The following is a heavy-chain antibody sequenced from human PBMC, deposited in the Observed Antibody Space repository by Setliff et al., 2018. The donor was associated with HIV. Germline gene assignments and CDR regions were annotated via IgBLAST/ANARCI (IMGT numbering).Heavy chain of an antibody. J-gene: IGHJ5*01. CDR3: ATLVGTNGVVWFDP. CDR1: GYNFSKFW. V-gene: IGHV5-51*01. D-gene: IGHD1-26*01. CDR2: IYPDDSDT. Sequence: GESLKISCKGSGYNFSKFWIGWVRQKPGNGLEWMGIIYPDDSDTKYNPSVQDRVTISADKSTGTAYLQWSSLQAADTATYYCATLVGTNGVVWFDPWGQGTLVTVSS.